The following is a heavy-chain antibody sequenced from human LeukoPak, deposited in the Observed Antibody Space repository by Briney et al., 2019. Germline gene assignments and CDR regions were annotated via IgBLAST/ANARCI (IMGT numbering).Heavy chain of an antibody. CDR2: ISAYNGNT. CDR3: ARECGGSFPYYYYGMDV. CDR1: GYTFTSYG. J-gene: IGHJ6*02. Sequence: ASVKVYGKASGYTFTSYGISWVRQAPGQGLEWMGWISAYNGNTNYAQKLQGRVTMTTDTSTSTAYMELRSLRSDDTAVYYCARECGGSFPYYYYGMDVWGQGTTVTVSS. V-gene: IGHV1-18*01. D-gene: IGHD2-15*01.